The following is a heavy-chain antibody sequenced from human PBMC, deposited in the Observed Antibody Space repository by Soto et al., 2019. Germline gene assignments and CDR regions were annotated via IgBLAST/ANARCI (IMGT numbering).Heavy chain of an antibody. Sequence: PGGSLRLSCAASGFTFDDYAVHWVRQAPGKGLEWVSGISWNSGSIGYADSVKGRFTISRDNAKNSLYLQMNSLRAEDTALYYCAKDFRDYDFWSGYYFDYWGQGTLVTVSS. CDR1: GFTFDDYA. J-gene: IGHJ4*02. CDR2: ISWNSGSI. D-gene: IGHD3-3*01. CDR3: AKDFRDYDFWSGYYFDY. V-gene: IGHV3-9*01.